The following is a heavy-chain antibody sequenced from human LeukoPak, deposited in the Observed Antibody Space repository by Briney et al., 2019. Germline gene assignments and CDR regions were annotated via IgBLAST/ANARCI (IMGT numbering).Heavy chain of an antibody. Sequence: SLPLSCAASGFTFDDYAMHWVRLAPGKGLEWVSGISWNSGSIGYADSVKGRFTISRNNAKTSLYLQMNSLRAEDTALYYCAKDLGPGSMATSPGFDYWGQGTLVTVSS. CDR2: ISWNSGSI. D-gene: IGHD5-24*01. V-gene: IGHV3-9*01. CDR1: GFTFDDYA. CDR3: AKDLGPGSMATSPGFDY. J-gene: IGHJ4*02.